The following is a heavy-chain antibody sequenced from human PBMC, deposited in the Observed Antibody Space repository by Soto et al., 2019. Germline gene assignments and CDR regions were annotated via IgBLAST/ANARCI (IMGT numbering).Heavy chain of an antibody. Sequence: QVQLVESGGGVVQPGRSPRLSCAASGFTFSSYGMHWVRQAPGKGLEWVAVISYDGSNKYYADSVKGRFTISRDNSKNTLYLQMNSLRAEDTAVYYCAKDQYWGQGTLVTVSS. J-gene: IGHJ4*02. CDR3: AKDQY. V-gene: IGHV3-30*18. CDR2: ISYDGSNK. CDR1: GFTFSSYG.